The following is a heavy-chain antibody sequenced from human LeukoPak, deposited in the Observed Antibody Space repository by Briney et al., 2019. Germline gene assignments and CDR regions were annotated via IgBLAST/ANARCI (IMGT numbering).Heavy chain of an antibody. CDR1: GYSISSGYY. V-gene: IGHV4-38-2*02. Sequence: SETLSLTCTVSGYSISSGYYWGWIRQPPGKGLEWIGSIYHSGSTYYNPSLKSRVTISVDTSKNQFSLKLSSVTAADTAVYYCARGLGSSWYENWGQGTLVTVSS. D-gene: IGHD6-13*01. J-gene: IGHJ4*02. CDR3: ARGLGSSWYEN. CDR2: IYHSGST.